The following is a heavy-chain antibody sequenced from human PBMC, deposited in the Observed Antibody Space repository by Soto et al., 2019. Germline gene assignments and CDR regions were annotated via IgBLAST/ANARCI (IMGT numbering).Heavy chain of an antibody. V-gene: IGHV4-30-4*01. CDR1: GGSISSGDYY. D-gene: IGHD2-8*01. CDR3: ARDRRGYCTNGVCYGGRVDC. J-gene: IGHJ4*02. CDR2: IYYSGST. Sequence: QVQLQESGPGLVKPSQTLSLTCTVSGGSISSGDYYWSWIRQPPGKGLEWIGYIYYSGSTYYNPSIKSRVTISVDTSKYQFSLKLGSVTAADTAVYCCARDRRGYCTNGVCYGGRVDCWGQGTLVTVSS.